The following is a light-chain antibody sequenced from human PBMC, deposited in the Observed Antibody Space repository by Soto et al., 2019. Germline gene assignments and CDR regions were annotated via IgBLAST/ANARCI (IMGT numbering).Light chain of an antibody. Sequence: EIVMTQSPVTLSVSPGEGATLSCRASQSISSSLAWYQQKPGQPPKLLIFGASTRATGIPARFSGSGSVTEFTLTITRLQSEDSAIYYCHQYGTWHPNVLTFGGGTKVEI. CDR3: HQYGTWHPNVLT. CDR2: GAS. CDR1: QSISSS. J-gene: IGKJ4*01. V-gene: IGKV3-15*01.